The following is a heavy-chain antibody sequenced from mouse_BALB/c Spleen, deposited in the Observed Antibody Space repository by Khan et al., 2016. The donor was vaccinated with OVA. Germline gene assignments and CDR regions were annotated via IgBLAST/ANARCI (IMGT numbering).Heavy chain of an antibody. D-gene: IGHD2-14*01. V-gene: IGHV1S136*01. CDR1: GYTFTAYV. CDR3: ARNYRYGVYFDS. CDR2: IYPFNDDT. Sequence: EVQLQESGPELVKPGASVKMSCTASGYTFTAYVIHWVKQKPGQGLDWIGYIYPFNDDTKYNEKFKGKATLTSDKSSSTAYMELSSLTSEDSAVYYCARNYRYGVYFDSWGQGTTLTVSS. J-gene: IGHJ2*01.